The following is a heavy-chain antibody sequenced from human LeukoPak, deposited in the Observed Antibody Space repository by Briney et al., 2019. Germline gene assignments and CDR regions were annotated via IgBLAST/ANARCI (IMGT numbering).Heavy chain of an antibody. CDR2: INTDGSST. J-gene: IGHJ4*02. D-gene: IGHD1-14*01. Sequence: GGSLRLSCAVSGFTFSSYWMHWVRQDPGKGLVWVSRINTDGSSTSYADSVKGRFTISRDNSKNTLYLRMNSLRDEDTAVYYCVKGTSTVGSTYYFDYWGQGTLVTVSS. CDR1: GFTFSSYW. V-gene: IGHV3-74*01. CDR3: VKGTSTVGSTYYFDY.